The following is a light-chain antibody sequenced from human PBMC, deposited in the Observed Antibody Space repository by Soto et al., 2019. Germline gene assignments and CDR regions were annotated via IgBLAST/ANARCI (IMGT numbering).Light chain of an antibody. V-gene: IGKV4-1*01. J-gene: IGKJ3*01. CDR2: WAS. CDR1: QSVLYSSNNKHY. Sequence: DIVMTQSPDSLAVSLGERATINCKSSQSVLYSSNNKHYLAWYQQKPGQPPKLLIYWASTRESGVPDRFSGRGSGTDFTLTISSLQAEDVAVYYCQQYYSNPPGITFGPGTKVDIK. CDR3: QQYYSNPPGIT.